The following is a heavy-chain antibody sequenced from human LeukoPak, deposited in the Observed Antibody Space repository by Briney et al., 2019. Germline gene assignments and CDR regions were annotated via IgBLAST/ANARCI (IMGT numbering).Heavy chain of an antibody. CDR1: GFTFSSYG. J-gene: IGHJ6*03. V-gene: IGHV3-30*18. D-gene: IGHD4-17*01. Sequence: PGGSLRLSCAASGFTFSSYGMHWVRQAPGKGLEWVAVISYDGSNKYYADSVKGRFTISRDNSKNTLYLQMNSLRAEDTAVYYCAKAGSVTTALYYYYYMDVWGKGTTVTVSS. CDR2: ISYDGSNK. CDR3: AKAGSVTTALYYYYYMDV.